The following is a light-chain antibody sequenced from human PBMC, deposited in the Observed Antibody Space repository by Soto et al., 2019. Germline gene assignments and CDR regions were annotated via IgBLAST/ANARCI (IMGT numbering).Light chain of an antibody. Sequence: EIVLTQSPGTLSLSPGEGVTLSCRASQSVSRNYLAWYQHKPGQAPRLIIYGASARATGIPDRFSGSGSGTDFTLTISRLEPEDFAVYYCQQYSSSLYTFGQGTKLEIK. CDR2: GAS. V-gene: IGKV3-20*01. J-gene: IGKJ2*01. CDR1: QSVSRNY. CDR3: QQYSSSLYT.